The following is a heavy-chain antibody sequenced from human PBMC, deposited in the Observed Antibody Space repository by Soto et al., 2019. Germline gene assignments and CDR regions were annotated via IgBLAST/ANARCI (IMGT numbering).Heavy chain of an antibody. D-gene: IGHD3-10*01. CDR1: GGSISSPHDY. Sequence: SETLSLTCTVSGGSISSPHDYWGWIRKSPGRGLEWIGSIYYTGSSYYNPSLQSRITVSVDTSKNQFSLKVTSVTATDTAVYYCARQGFGPLHGLVDVWGQGTTVTVSS. CDR3: ARQGFGPLHGLVDV. V-gene: IGHV4-39*01. J-gene: IGHJ6*02. CDR2: IYYTGSS.